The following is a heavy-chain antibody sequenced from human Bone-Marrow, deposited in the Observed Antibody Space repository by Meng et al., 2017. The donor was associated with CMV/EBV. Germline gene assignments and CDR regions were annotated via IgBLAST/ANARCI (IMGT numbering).Heavy chain of an antibody. V-gene: IGHV1-2*02. CDR1: GYTFTGYY. D-gene: IGHD3-3*01. Sequence: ASVKVSCKASGYTFTGYYMHWVRQAPGQGLEWMGWINPNSGGTNYAQKFQGRVTMTRDTSISTAYMELSRLRSDDTAVYYCARDLPYDFWSGYSDPWGQGTLVTVPS. CDR3: ARDLPYDFWSGYSDP. CDR2: INPNSGGT. J-gene: IGHJ5*02.